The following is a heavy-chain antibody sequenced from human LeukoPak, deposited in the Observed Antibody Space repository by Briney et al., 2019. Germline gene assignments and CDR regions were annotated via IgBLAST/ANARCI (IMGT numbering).Heavy chain of an antibody. D-gene: IGHD3-22*01. CDR1: GFTFSTYE. CDR3: ARGDYYDSTGYYYVY. V-gene: IGHV3-48*03. CDR2: ISSGGVTI. J-gene: IGHJ4*02. Sequence: GGSLRFSCTTSGFTFSTYEMNWVRQAPGKGLEWVSYISSGGVTIYYADSVKGRFTISRDNAKNSLYLQMNSLRAEDTAVYYCARGDYYDSTGYYYVYWGQGTLVTVSS.